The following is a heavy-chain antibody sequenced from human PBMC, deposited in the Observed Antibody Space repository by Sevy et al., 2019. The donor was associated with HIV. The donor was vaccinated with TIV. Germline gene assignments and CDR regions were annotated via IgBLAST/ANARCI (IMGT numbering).Heavy chain of an antibody. V-gene: IGHV4-38-2*02. CDR3: AREQWLVRPTGFDY. J-gene: IGHJ4*02. CDR2: IYHSGST. D-gene: IGHD6-19*01. Sequence: SETLSLTCTVSGYSISSGYYWGWIRQPSGKGLEWIGSIYHSGSTYYNPSLKSRVTISVDTSKNQFSLKLSSVTAADTAVYYCAREQWLVRPTGFDYWGQGTLVTVSS. CDR1: GYSISSGYY.